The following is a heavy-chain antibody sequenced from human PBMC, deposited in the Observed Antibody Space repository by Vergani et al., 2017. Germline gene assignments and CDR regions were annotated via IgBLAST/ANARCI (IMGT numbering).Heavy chain of an antibody. CDR2: INPNSGGT. V-gene: IGHV1-2*04. CDR1: GYTFTGYY. Sequence: QVQLVQSGAEVKKPGASVKVSCKASGYTFTGYYMHWVRQAPGQGLEWMGCINPNSGGTNYAQKFQGWGTMTRDTSISTAYMELSRLRSDDTAVYYCARSQCSSTSCYTHAYYYYYGMDVWGQGTTVTVSS. J-gene: IGHJ6*02. CDR3: ARSQCSSTSCYTHAYYYYYGMDV. D-gene: IGHD2-2*02.